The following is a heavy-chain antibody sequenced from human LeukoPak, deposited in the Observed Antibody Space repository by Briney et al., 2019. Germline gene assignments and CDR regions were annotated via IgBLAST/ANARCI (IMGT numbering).Heavy chain of an antibody. Sequence: RPGGSLRLSCAASGFTFNNYALSWVRQAPGKGLEWVSGISSSGGDGTYYADSVKGRFTISRDNSKNTLYLQMHSLRADDTAVYYCAKDTSRSRIQPRWGWFDPWGQGTMVTVSS. CDR2: ISSSGGDGT. CDR1: GFTFNNYA. V-gene: IGHV3-23*01. D-gene: IGHD1-14*01. J-gene: IGHJ5*02. CDR3: AKDTSRSRIQPRWGWFDP.